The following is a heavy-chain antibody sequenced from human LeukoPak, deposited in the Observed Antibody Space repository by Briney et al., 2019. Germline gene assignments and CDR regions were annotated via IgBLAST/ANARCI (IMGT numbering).Heavy chain of an antibody. V-gene: IGHV4-34*01. CDR3: TFGYCSGRSCYNY. Sequence: SETLSLTWAMFGGSFSGSFWDWIRQPPGKGLEWIGGIDQSGSTNYSPSLKSRVTMSVDASKNQFSLKLTSVTATDTAIYYCTFGYCSGRSCYNYWGQGTLVTVSS. J-gene: IGHJ4*02. D-gene: IGHD2-15*01. CDR1: GGSFSGSF. CDR2: IDQSGST.